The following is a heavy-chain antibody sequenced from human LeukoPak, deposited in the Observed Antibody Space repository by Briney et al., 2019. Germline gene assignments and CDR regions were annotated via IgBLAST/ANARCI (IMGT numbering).Heavy chain of an antibody. CDR3: ATAVPYNWNHKHNWFDP. V-gene: IGHV4-34*01. D-gene: IGHD1-20*01. CDR1: GGSFSGYF. CDR2: INHSGST. J-gene: IGHJ5*02. Sequence: PSETLSLTCAVYGGSFSGYFWTWIRQPPGKGLEWIGEINHSGSTNYNPSLKSRVTISVDTSKNQFSLKLSSVTAADTAVYYCATAVPYNWNHKHNWFDPWGQGTLVTVSS.